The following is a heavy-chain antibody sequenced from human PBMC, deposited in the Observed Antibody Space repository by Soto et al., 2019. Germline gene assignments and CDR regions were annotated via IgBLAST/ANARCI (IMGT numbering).Heavy chain of an antibody. CDR2: IIPILGIA. V-gene: IGHV1-69*02. CDR3: ARAMSCSRGNCYDIDY. Sequence: SVKVSCKASGGTFSSYTISWVRQAPGQGLEWMGRIIPILGIANYAQKFQGRVTITADKSTSTAYMELSSLRSEDTAVYYCARAMSCSRGNCYDIDYWGQGTPVTVSS. J-gene: IGHJ4*02. D-gene: IGHD2-15*01. CDR1: GGTFSSYT.